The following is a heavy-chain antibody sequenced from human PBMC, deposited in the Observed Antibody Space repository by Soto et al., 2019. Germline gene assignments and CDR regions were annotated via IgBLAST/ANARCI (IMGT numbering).Heavy chain of an antibody. CDR3: ARAQDIVVVPAALDV. V-gene: IGHV4-59*01. CDR1: GGSISSYY. CDR2: IYYSGST. J-gene: IGHJ6*02. D-gene: IGHD2-2*01. Sequence: LSLTCTVSGGSISSYYWSWIRQPPGKGLEWIGYIYYSGSTNYNPSLKSRVTISVDTSKNQFSLKLSSVTAADTAVYYCARAQDIVVVPAALDVWGQGTTVTVSS.